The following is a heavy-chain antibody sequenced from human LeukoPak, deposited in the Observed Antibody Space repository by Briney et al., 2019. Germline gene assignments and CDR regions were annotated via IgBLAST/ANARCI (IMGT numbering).Heavy chain of an antibody. CDR3: ARDPLFPRDYYAKRRGYMDV. J-gene: IGHJ6*03. CDR1: GFTFRSYW. Sequence: GGSLRLSCAASGFTFRSYWMSWVRQAPGKGLEWVANIKQDGSEKYYVDSVKGRFTISRDNAKNSLYLQMNSLRAEDTAVYYCARDPLFPRDYYAKRRGYMDVWGKGTTVTVSS. D-gene: IGHD3-10*01. CDR2: IKQDGSEK. V-gene: IGHV3-7*01.